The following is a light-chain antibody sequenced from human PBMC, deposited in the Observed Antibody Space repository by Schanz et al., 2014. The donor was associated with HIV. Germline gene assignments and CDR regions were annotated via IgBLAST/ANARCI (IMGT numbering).Light chain of an antibody. CDR3: QQYDNLRLT. J-gene: IGKJ4*01. Sequence: IVLTQSPGTLSLSPGERATLSCRASQSVRSNYLAWYQQKPGQAPRLLIYGASSRATGIPARFTGSGSGTDFSLTISSLQPEDFATYYCQQYDNLRLTFGGGTKVEIK. V-gene: IGKV3-20*01. CDR2: GAS. CDR1: QSVRSNY.